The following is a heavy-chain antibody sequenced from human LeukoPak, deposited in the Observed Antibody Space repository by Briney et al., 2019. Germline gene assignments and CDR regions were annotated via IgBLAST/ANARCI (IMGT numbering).Heavy chain of an antibody. Sequence: GGSLRLSCAASGFTFSSYSMNWVRQAPGKGLEWVSYIDSSSCTIYYADSVKGRFTISRDNAKNSLYLQMNSLRAEDTAVYYCASPFDYWGQGTLVTVSS. V-gene: IGHV3-48*01. CDR3: ASPFDY. J-gene: IGHJ4*02. CDR2: IDSSSCTI. CDR1: GFTFSSYS.